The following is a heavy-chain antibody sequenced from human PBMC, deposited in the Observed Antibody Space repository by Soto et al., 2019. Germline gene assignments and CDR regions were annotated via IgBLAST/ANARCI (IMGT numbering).Heavy chain of an antibody. Sequence: GGSLRLSCAASGFTFSSYGMHWVRQAPGKGLEWVAVIWYDGSNKYYADSVKGRFTISRDNSKNTLCLQMNSLRAEDTAVYYCAREDLWFGEGGKTYYFDYWGQGTLVTVSS. CDR1: GFTFSSYG. CDR3: AREDLWFGEGGKTYYFDY. D-gene: IGHD3-10*01. V-gene: IGHV3-33*01. J-gene: IGHJ4*02. CDR2: IWYDGSNK.